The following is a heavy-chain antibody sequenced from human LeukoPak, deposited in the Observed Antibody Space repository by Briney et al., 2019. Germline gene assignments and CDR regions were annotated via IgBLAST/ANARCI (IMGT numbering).Heavy chain of an antibody. CDR1: GFTFSSYA. V-gene: IGHV3-30*04. CDR2: ISYDGSNK. Sequence: GGSLRLSCAASGFTFSSYAMHWVRQAPGKGLEWVAVISYDGSNKYYADSVKGRFTISRDNSKNTLYLQMNSLRAEDTAVYYCASGMASRYDLYYWGEGSLVTVCS. CDR3: ASGMASRYDLYY. D-gene: IGHD5-12*01. J-gene: IGHJ4*02.